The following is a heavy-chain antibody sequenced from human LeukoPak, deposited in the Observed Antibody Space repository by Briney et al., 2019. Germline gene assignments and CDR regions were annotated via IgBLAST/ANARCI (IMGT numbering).Heavy chain of an antibody. CDR2: INHSGST. Sequence: ASETLSLTCAVYGGSFSGYYWSWIRQPPGKGLEWIGEINHSGSTNYNPSLKSRVTISVDTSKNQFSLKLSSVTAADTAVHYCARIRKTYRYYYDSSGYYSPSKYYFDYWGQGTLVTVSS. D-gene: IGHD3-22*01. CDR1: GGSFSGYY. CDR3: ARIRKTYRYYYDSSGYYSPSKYYFDY. J-gene: IGHJ4*02. V-gene: IGHV4-34*01.